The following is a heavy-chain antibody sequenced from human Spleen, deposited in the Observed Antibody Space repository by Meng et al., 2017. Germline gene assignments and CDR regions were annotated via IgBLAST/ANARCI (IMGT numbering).Heavy chain of an antibody. J-gene: IGHJ4*02. CDR3: AKGINYYDSGGYCDY. Sequence: ESLKISCAASGFTFSSYAMSWVRQAPGKGLEWVSAISGSGGSTYYADSVTGRFTLSRDDSKITLYLQMDSLRAEDTAVYYCAKGINYYDSGGYCDYWGQGALVTVSS. CDR1: GFTFSSYA. CDR2: ISGSGGST. V-gene: IGHV3-23*01. D-gene: IGHD3-22*01.